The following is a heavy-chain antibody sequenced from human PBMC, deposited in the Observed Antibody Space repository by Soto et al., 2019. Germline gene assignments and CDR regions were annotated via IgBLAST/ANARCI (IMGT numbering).Heavy chain of an antibody. D-gene: IGHD4-17*01. CDR3: ARVSYGDYYFQH. CDR2: IKQDGSEK. V-gene: IGHV3-7*03. CDR1: GFTFSSYW. Sequence: PGGSLRLSCAAAGFTFSSYWMSWVRQAPGRGLEWVANIKQDGSEKYYVDSVKGRFTISRDGAKNSLHLQMNSLRAEDTAVYYCARVSYGDYYFQHWGQGTLVTVS. J-gene: IGHJ1*01.